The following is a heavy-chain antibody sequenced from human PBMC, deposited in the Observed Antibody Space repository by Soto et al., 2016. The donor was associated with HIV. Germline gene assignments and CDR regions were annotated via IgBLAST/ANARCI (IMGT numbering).Heavy chain of an antibody. V-gene: IGHV3-7*01. J-gene: IGHJ4*02. CDR1: GFTFSTFW. CDR3: AREVTSSPFFNY. Sequence: EVQLVESGGGLVQPGDSLRLSCATSGFTFSTFWMSWVRQAPGKGLEWVANIKEDGSEKYYMDSVKGRFTISRDNVKNSVYLQMNSLRVEDTAVYYCAREVTSSPFFNYWGQGTLVTVSS. D-gene: IGHD5-18*01. CDR2: IKEDGSEK.